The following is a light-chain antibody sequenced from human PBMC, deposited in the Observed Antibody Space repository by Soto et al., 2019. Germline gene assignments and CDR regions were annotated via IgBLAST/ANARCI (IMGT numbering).Light chain of an antibody. J-gene: IGKJ5*01. CDR1: RNIINY. V-gene: IGKV1-39*01. CDR2: AAS. Sequence: DIQMTQSPSSLSASVGARVTITCRASRNIINYLYWYQVRPGQAPKLLIYAASSLQSGVPSTFSGGESGTDFTLPISSRQPEGFATYYGKQRDRRPLTFGEGTRRDMK. CDR3: KQRDRRPLT.